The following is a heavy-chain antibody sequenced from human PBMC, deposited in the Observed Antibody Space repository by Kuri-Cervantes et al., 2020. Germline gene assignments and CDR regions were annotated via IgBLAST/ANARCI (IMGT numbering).Heavy chain of an antibody. D-gene: IGHD6-19*01. CDR1: GGSFSGYY. CDR2: INHSGST. V-gene: IGHV4-34*01. J-gene: IGHJ5*02. CDR3: ARAPLKGKQWPAVRPWFDP. Sequence: SQTLSLTCAVYGGSFSGYYWSWIRQPPGKGLEWIGEINHSGSTNYNPSLKSRVTISVDTSKNQFSLKLSSVTAADTAVYYCARAPLKGKQWPAVRPWFDPWGQGTLVTVSS.